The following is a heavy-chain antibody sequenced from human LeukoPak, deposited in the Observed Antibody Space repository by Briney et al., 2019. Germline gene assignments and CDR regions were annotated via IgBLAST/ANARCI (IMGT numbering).Heavy chain of an antibody. CDR3: ARGPSIAARYDAFDI. D-gene: IGHD6-6*01. Sequence: QAGGSLRLSCAASEFTFTSYELNWVRQAPGKGLEWVSYISSSGNTISYADSVKGRFTISRDNAKNSLYQQVISLRAEDTAVYYCARGPSIAARYDAFDIWGQGTMVTVSS. CDR2: ISSSGNTI. CDR1: EFTFTSYE. V-gene: IGHV3-48*03. J-gene: IGHJ3*02.